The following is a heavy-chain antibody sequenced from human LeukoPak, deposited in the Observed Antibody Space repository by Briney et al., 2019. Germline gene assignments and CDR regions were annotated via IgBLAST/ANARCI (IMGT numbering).Heavy chain of an antibody. Sequence: GGSLRLSCAASGFTFSSYAMHWVRQAPGKGLEWVAVISYDGSNKYYADSVKGRFTISRDNSKNTLYLQMNSLRAEDTAVYYCARVAVVVTANKVGEPHFDYWGQGTLVTVSS. CDR3: ARVAVVVTANKVGEPHFDY. J-gene: IGHJ4*02. D-gene: IGHD2-21*02. CDR1: GFTFSSYA. CDR2: ISYDGSNK. V-gene: IGHV3-30*04.